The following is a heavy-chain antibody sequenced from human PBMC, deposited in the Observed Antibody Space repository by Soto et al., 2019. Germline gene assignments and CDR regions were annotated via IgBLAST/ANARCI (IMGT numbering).Heavy chain of an antibody. Sequence: QVQLVQSGAEVKKPGSSVKVSCKASGGTFSSYAISWVRQAPGRGLEWMGGIIPIFGTANYAQKFQGRVTITADESPSTSYMALSSLRSEDTAVYYWARDPYDYGGNGRWGQGTLVAVSS. V-gene: IGHV1-69*12. CDR2: IIPIFGTA. J-gene: IGHJ4*02. D-gene: IGHD4-17*01. CDR3: ARDPYDYGGNGR. CDR1: GGTFSSYA.